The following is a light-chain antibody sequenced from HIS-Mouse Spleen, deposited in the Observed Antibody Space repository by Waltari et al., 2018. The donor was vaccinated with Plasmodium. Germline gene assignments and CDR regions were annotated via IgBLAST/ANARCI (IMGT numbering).Light chain of an antibody. V-gene: IGLV1-44*01. J-gene: IGLJ2*01. CDR3: AAWDDSLNGVV. CDR2: SNN. Sequence: QSVLTQPPSASGTPGQRVTISCSGSISCIGSTTVNWYQQLPGTAPKLLIYSNNPRPSGVPDRFSGSKSGTSASLAISGLQSEDEADYYCAAWDDSLNGVVFAGGTKLTVL. CDR1: ISCIGSTT.